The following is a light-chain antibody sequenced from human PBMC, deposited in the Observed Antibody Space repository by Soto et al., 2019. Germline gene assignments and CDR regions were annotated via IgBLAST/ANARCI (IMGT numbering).Light chain of an antibody. J-gene: IGLJ1*01. V-gene: IGLV2-14*01. CDR3: RSYTSSSTLVYV. Sequence: QSALTQPASVSGSPGQSITISCTGTSSDVGGYNYVSWYQQHPGKAPKLMIYDVSNRPSGVSNRFSGSKSGNTASLTISGLQAEDEADYYCRSYTSSSTLVYVFGTGTQLTVL. CDR2: DVS. CDR1: SSDVGGYNY.